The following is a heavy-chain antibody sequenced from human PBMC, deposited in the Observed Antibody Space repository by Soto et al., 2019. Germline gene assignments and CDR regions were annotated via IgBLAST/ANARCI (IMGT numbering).Heavy chain of an antibody. CDR3: AKGRASGWNGGDY. Sequence: EVQLLESGGGLVQPGGSLRLTCAASGFTVRDNGMSWVRQAPGKGLEWVSAITGSGDNTYYADSVRGRFTISRDSSKNTLYLQMNSLRAEDTAVYYCAKGRASGWNGGDYWGRGTLVTVSS. J-gene: IGHJ4*02. CDR1: GFTVRDNG. D-gene: IGHD6-19*01. CDR2: ITGSGDNT. V-gene: IGHV3-23*01.